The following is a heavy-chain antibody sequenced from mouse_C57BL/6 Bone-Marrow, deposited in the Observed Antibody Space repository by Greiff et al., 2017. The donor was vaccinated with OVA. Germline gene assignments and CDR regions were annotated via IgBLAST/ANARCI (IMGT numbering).Heavy chain of an antibody. CDR1: GFNIKDDY. V-gene: IGHV14-4*01. Sequence: VQLKESGAELVRPGASVKLSCTASGFNIKDDYMHWVKQRPEQGLEWIGWIDPENGDTEYASKFQGKATITADTSSNTAYLQLSSLTSEDTAVYYCTTLHYYYGSRYFDYWGQGTTLTVSS. CDR3: TTLHYYYGSRYFDY. CDR2: IDPENGDT. D-gene: IGHD1-1*01. J-gene: IGHJ2*01.